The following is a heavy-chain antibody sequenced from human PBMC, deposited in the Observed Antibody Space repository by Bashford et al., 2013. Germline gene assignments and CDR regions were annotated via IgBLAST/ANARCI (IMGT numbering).Heavy chain of an antibody. CDR2: IYYTGST. Sequence: YIYYTGSTYYNPSLKSRVIISVDTSKNQFSLKLSSVTAADTAVYYCARYGAYSIDYWGQGTLVTVSS. J-gene: IGHJ4*02. V-gene: IGHV4-30-4*01. CDR3: ARYGAYSIDY. D-gene: IGHD4-17*01.